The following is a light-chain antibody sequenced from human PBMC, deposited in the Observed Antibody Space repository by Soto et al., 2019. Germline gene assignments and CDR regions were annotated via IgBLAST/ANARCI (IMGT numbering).Light chain of an antibody. V-gene: IGLV2-11*01. J-gene: IGLJ2*01. CDR3: CSYAGNYVV. CDR1: SSDVGSHNY. CDR2: DVT. Sequence: QSALTQPRSVSGSPGQSVTISCTGTSSDVGSHNYVSWYQQHPGKAPKLMIYDVTKRPSGVPDRFSGSKSGNTASLTISGLQAEDETDYYCCSYAGNYVVFGGGTQLTVL.